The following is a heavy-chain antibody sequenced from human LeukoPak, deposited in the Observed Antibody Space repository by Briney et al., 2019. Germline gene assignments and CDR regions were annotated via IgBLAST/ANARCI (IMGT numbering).Heavy chain of an antibody. CDR2: IYYSGST. V-gene: IGHV4-59*08. D-gene: IGHD3-16*02. J-gene: IGHJ5*02. Sequence: SETLSLTCTVSGGSINNYYWSWIRQPPGKGLEWIGYIYYSGSTNYNPSLKSRVTISVDTSKNQFSLKLSSVTAADTAVYYCARLGLTMNYDYVWGSYRYNTWFDPWGQGTLVTVSS. CDR3: ARLGLTMNYDYVWGSYRYNTWFDP. CDR1: GGSINNYY.